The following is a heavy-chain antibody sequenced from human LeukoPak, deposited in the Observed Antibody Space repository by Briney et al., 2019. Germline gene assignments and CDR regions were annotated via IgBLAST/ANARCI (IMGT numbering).Heavy chain of an antibody. CDR1: GYTFIDHY. Sequence: ASVKVSCKAYGYTFIDHYIHWVRQAPGQGLEWMGWMSPKSGGTNSVQKFQGRVTMTRDTSISTVYMELSRLRSDDTAVYYCARSGPYYYDSSGNPFDYWGQGTLVTVSS. CDR3: ARSGPYYYDSSGNPFDY. V-gene: IGHV1-2*02. CDR2: MSPKSGGT. D-gene: IGHD3-22*01. J-gene: IGHJ4*02.